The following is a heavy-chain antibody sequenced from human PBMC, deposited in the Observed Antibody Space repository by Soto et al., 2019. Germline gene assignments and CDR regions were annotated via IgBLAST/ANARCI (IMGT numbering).Heavy chain of an antibody. D-gene: IGHD3-3*01. V-gene: IGHV3-53*02. J-gene: IGHJ3*02. CDR3: ARETIFGVVRAFDI. CDR1: GFTVSSNY. Sequence: EVQLVEIGGGLIQPGGSLRLSCAASGFTVSSNYMSWVRQAPGKGLEWVSVIYSGGSTYYADSVKGRFTISRDNSKNTLYLQMNSLRAEDTAVYYCARETIFGVVRAFDIWGQGTMVTVSS. CDR2: IYSGGST.